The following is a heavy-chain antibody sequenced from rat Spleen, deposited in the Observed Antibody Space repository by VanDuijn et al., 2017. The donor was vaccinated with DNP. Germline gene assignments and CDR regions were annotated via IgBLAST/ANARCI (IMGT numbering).Heavy chain of an antibody. CDR1: RFTFSDYN. D-gene: IGHD1-11*01. CDR3: ARYSLRRLWDY. CDR2: ITSRAGNT. J-gene: IGHJ2*01. Sequence: EVQLVESGGGLVQPGRSMKLSCAASRFTFSDYNMAWVRQAPGKGLEWIASITSRAGNTYYPDSVKGRFTISRDNAENTVYLQLNSLRSEDTATYYCARYSLRRLWDYWGQGVMVTVSS. V-gene: IGHV5-25*01.